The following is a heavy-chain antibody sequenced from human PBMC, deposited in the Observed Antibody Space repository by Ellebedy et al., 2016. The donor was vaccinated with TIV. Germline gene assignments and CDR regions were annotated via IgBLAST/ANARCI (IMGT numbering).Heavy chain of an antibody. CDR3: ARDYGGNSGNYYYYGMDV. V-gene: IGHV4-59*01. D-gene: IGHD4-23*01. Sequence: MPSETLSLTCTVSGGSISSYYWSWIRQPPGKGLEWIGYIYYSGSTNYNPSLKSRVTISVDTFKNQFSLKLSSVTAADTAVYYCARDYGGNSGNYYYYGMDVWGQGTTVTVSS. CDR1: GGSISSYY. CDR2: IYYSGST. J-gene: IGHJ6*02.